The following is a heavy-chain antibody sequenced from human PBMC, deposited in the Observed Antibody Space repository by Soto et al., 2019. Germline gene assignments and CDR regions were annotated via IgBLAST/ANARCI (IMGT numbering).Heavy chain of an antibody. CDR2: FIPFFGSA. CDR3: ARGGATVPSRNYYYYNGLDV. CDR1: GGTFRSFA. V-gene: IGHV1-69*13. Sequence: WASVKVSCKAFIGKPSGGTFRSFAFSWVRQAPGHGLEWMGGFIPFFGSANYAQKFQDRVTFTADESTSTAYMDLRGLTSDDTAVYYCARGGATVPSRNYYYYNGLDVWGQGTAVTVSS. D-gene: IGHD1-1*01. J-gene: IGHJ6*02.